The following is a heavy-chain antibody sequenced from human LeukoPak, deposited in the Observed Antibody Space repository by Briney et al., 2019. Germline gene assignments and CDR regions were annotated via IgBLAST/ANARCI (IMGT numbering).Heavy chain of an antibody. CDR2: IYTSGST. J-gene: IGHJ4*02. D-gene: IGHD3-22*01. CDR3: ARVGLYYYDSSGLPDY. Sequence: SETLSLTCTVSGGSISSYYWSWIRQPAGKGLEWIGRIYTSGSTNYNPSLKSRVTMSVDTSKNQFSLRLSSVTAADTAVYYCARVGLYYYDSSGLPDYWGQGTLVTVSS. V-gene: IGHV4-4*07. CDR1: GGSISSYY.